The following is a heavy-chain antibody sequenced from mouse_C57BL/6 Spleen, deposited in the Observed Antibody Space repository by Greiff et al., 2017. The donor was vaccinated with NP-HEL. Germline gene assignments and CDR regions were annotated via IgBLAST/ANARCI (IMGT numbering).Heavy chain of an antibody. CDR3: AREEAGAWFAY. CDR2: ISDGGSYT. D-gene: IGHD3-2*02. J-gene: IGHJ3*01. CDR1: GFTFSSYA. Sequence: EVQLVESGGGLVKPGGSLKLSCAASGFTFSSYAMSWVRQTPEKRLEWVATISDGGSYTYYPDNVKGRFTISRENAKNNLYLQMSHLKSEDTAMYYCAREEAGAWFAYWGQGTLVTVSA. V-gene: IGHV5-4*01.